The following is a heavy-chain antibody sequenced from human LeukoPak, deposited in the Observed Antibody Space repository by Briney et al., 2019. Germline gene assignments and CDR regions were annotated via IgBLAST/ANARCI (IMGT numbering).Heavy chain of an antibody. D-gene: IGHD5-12*01. V-gene: IGHV1-46*01. J-gene: IGHJ6*02. CDR3: ARERLRLPLYYGMGV. Sequence: PSVNLSCKASRYTSTSYYIHWVRQAPGQGLEWMGIINPSGGSTSYAQKFQDRVTMTWDTSTSTVYMELSSLRSEDTAVYYCARERLRLPLYYGMGVWGQGTTVTVSS. CDR1: RYTSTSYY. CDR2: INPSGGST.